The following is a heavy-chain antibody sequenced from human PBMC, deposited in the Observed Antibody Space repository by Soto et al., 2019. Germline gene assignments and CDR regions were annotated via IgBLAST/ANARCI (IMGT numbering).Heavy chain of an antibody. CDR3: TRHAIIPKLQYGMDV. D-gene: IGHD2-2*02. J-gene: IGHJ6*02. CDR2: IFYAGNT. V-gene: IGHV4-59*02. CDR1: GGSVSGYY. Sequence: SETLSLTCTVSGGSVSGYYWSWIRQSPGKGLEWLGYIFYAGNTLYNPSVQSRVTISVDTSKNQFSLKLRSVTAADTAVYYCTRHAIIPKLQYGMDVWGQGTTVTVSS.